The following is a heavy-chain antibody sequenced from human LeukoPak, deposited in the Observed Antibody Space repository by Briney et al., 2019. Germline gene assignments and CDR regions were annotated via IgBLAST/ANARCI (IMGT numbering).Heavy chain of an antibody. Sequence: AASVEVSCMASGGTFSSYAISWVRQAPGQGLEWMGGIIPILGTANYAQKFQGRVTITTDESTSTAYMELSSLRSEDTAVYHCASGVQYGSGSRGYYYYMDVWGKGTTVTVSS. CDR3: ASGVQYGSGSRGYYYYMDV. V-gene: IGHV1-69*05. CDR2: IIPILGTA. J-gene: IGHJ6*03. D-gene: IGHD3-10*01. CDR1: GGTFSSYA.